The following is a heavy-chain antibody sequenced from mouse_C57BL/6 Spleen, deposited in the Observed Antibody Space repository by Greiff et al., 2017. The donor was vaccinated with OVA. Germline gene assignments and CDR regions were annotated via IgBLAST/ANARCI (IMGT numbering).Heavy chain of an antibody. Sequence: QVQLQQSGPELVKPGASVKISCKASGYAFSSSWMNWVKQRPGKGLEWIGRIYPGDGDTNYNGKFKGKATLTADKSSSTAYMQLSSLTSEDSAVYFCAREGRLGPFDYWGQGTTLTVSS. J-gene: IGHJ2*01. CDR2: IYPGDGDT. CDR3: AREGRLGPFDY. D-gene: IGHD4-1*01. CDR1: GYAFSSSW. V-gene: IGHV1-82*01.